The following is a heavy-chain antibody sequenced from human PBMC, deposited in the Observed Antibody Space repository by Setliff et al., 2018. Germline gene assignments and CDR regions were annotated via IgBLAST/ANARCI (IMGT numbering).Heavy chain of an antibody. J-gene: IGHJ4*02. Sequence: LSLTCAVYGGSFSGYYWSWIRQPPGKGLEWVGEINHSGSTNYNPSLKSRVTISVDTSKNQFSLKLSSVTAADTAVYYCARVDNFWSGPIDYWGQGTLVTVSS. CDR1: GGSFSGYY. CDR3: ARVDNFWSGPIDY. CDR2: INHSGST. V-gene: IGHV4-34*01. D-gene: IGHD3-3*01.